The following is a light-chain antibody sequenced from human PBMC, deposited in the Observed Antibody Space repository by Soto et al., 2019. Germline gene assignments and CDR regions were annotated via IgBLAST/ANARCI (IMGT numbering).Light chain of an antibody. CDR2: AAS. Sequence: DSQTTQSPSSLSAFVGDRVTITCRTSDNIAKYLNWYQQKPGQVPKLLIVAASRLQSGVPTRFSGSGSGTDFTLTINNLRPEDFATYFCQQSYSAPPWTFGQGTKVDIK. J-gene: IGKJ1*01. V-gene: IGKV1-39*01. CDR3: QQSYSAPPWT. CDR1: DNIAKY.